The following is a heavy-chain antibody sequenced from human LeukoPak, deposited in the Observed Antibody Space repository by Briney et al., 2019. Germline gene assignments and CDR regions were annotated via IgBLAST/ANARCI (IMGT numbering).Heavy chain of an antibody. CDR2: IKQDGSEK. V-gene: IGHV3-7*03. CDR1: GFTFSSYW. J-gene: IGHJ4*02. CDR3: AKSPGYCSSTSCYGSFDY. D-gene: IGHD2-2*01. Sequence: GGSLRLSCAASGFTFSSYWMSWVRQAPGKGLEWVANIKQDGSEKYYVDSVKGRFTISRDNSKNTLYLQMNSLRAEDTAVYYCAKSPGYCSSTSCYGSFDYWGQGTLVTVSS.